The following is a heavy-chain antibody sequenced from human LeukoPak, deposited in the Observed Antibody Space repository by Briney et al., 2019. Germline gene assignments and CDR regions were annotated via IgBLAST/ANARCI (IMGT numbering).Heavy chain of an antibody. CDR2: IYYSGST. D-gene: IGHD2/OR15-2a*01. Sequence: PSETLSLTCTVSGGSISSSSYYWGWIRQPPGKGLEWIGSIYYSGSTYYNPSLKSRVTISVDTSKNQFSLTLSSVTAADTAVYYCARPGVFPDVWGQGTTVTVSS. CDR1: GGSISSSSYY. J-gene: IGHJ6*02. V-gene: IGHV4-39*01. CDR3: ARPGVFPDV.